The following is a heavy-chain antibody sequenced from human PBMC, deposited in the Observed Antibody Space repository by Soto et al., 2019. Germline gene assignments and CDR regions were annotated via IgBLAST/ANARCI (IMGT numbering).Heavy chain of an antibody. CDR1: VGSISSGGTY. V-gene: IGHV4-31*03. J-gene: IGHJ4*02. D-gene: IGHD3-22*01. Sequence: QVQLQESGPGLVKPSQTLSLTCTVSVGSISSGGTYWSWIRRHPGKGLEWIGYIYYSGSTYYNPSLKSRVTISVDTSKNQFSLKLSSVTAADTAVYYCARLDSSGYYYGYYFDYWGQGTLVTVSS. CDR3: ARLDSSGYYYGYYFDY. CDR2: IYYSGST.